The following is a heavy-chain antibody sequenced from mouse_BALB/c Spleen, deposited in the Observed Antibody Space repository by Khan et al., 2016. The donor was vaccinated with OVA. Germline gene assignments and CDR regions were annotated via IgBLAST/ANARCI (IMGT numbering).Heavy chain of an antibody. J-gene: IGHJ3*01. D-gene: IGHD1-1*01. CDR1: GFTFSTYG. CDR3: TRLAYYYDSEGFAY. Sequence: HLVESGGDLVKPGGSLKLSCAASGFTFSTYGMSWVRQTPDKRLEWVATVSTGGGYTYYPDSVKGRFTISRDNAKNTLYLQMSGLKSEDTAMFYCTRLAYYYDSEGFAYWGQGTLVTVSA. V-gene: IGHV5-6*01. CDR2: VSTGGGYT.